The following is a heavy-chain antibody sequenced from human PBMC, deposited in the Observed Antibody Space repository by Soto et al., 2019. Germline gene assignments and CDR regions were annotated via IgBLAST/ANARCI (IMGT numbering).Heavy chain of an antibody. J-gene: IGHJ4*02. CDR3: ARTQTHDIVVVPAAARYFDY. D-gene: IGHD2-2*01. V-gene: IGHV4-31*03. Sequence: QVQLQESGPGLVKPSQTLSLTCTVSGGSISSGGYYWSWIRQHPGKGLEWIGYIYYSGSTYYNPSLKSRVTISVDTSKNQFSLKLSSVTAADTAVYYCARTQTHDIVVVPAAARYFDYWGQGTLVTVSS. CDR1: GGSISSGGYY. CDR2: IYYSGST.